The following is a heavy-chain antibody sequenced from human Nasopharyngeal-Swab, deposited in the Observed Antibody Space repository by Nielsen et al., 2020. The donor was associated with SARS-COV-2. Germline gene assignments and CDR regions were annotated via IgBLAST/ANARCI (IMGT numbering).Heavy chain of an antibody. CDR1: GYTFTTYG. CDR2: ISAYNGNT. Sequence: ASVKVSCKASGYTFTTYGISWVRQAPGQGLEWMGWISAYNGNTNYAQKLQGRVTMTTDTSTSTAYMELRSLRSDDTAVYYCARDIGHYYDSSGYLGYWGQGTLVTVSS. D-gene: IGHD3-22*01. CDR3: ARDIGHYYDSSGYLGY. J-gene: IGHJ4*02. V-gene: IGHV1-18*01.